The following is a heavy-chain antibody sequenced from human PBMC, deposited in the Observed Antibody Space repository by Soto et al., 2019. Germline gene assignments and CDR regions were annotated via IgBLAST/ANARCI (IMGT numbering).Heavy chain of an antibody. V-gene: IGHV1-18*01. CDR1: GYTLTCYA. D-gene: IGHD6-19*01. J-gene: IGHJ5*02. Sequence: GASVNVCSKSCGYTLTCYAISCARQAPGQGLEWMGWISAYNGNTNYAQKLQGRVTMTTDTSTSTAYMELRSLRSDDTAVYYCARIVSAGIDWFGPWGQGTLVTVSS. CDR3: ARIVSAGIDWFGP. CDR2: ISAYNGNT.